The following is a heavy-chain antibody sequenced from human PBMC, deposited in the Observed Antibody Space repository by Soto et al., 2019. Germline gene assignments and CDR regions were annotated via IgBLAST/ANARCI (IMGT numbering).Heavy chain of an antibody. CDR3: APDYDSGFDT. J-gene: IGHJ4*01. Sequence: EVQLVESGGGLVQPGGSLRLSCEASAFTLSSYWMSWVRQAPGKGLEWVANIKPDGSEKYYVDSVKGRFTISRDNTKNSLDLQMSTLRPEDTAIYYCAPDYDSGFDTWGQGTLVTVS. V-gene: IGHV3-7*01. CDR2: IKPDGSEK. D-gene: IGHD3-22*01. CDR1: AFTLSSYW.